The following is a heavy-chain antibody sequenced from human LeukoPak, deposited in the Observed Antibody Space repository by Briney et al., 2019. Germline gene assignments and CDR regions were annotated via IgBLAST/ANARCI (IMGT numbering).Heavy chain of an antibody. CDR2: IYYTGST. J-gene: IGHJ5*02. Sequence: SETLSLTCTVSGGSVSDYYWSWIRQSPGKGLEWIGYIYYTGSTSYNPSLRSRVTISVDTSKNQFSLKLNSVTAADTAVYYCARDISGSYDILEGDWFDPWGQGTLVTVSS. V-gene: IGHV4-59*02. CDR1: GGSVSDYY. D-gene: IGHD3-9*01. CDR3: ARDISGSYDILEGDWFDP.